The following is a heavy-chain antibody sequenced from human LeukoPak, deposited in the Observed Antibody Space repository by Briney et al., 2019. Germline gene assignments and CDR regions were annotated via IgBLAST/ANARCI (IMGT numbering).Heavy chain of an antibody. J-gene: IGHJ4*02. CDR2: ISAYNGNT. Sequence: ASVKVSCKASGYTFTSYGISLVRQAPGQGLEWMGWISAYNGNTNYAQKLQGRVTMTTDTSTSTAYMELRSLRSDDTAVYYCARDPADDYYDSSGSFDYWGQGTLVTVSS. D-gene: IGHD3-22*01. V-gene: IGHV1-18*01. CDR1: GYTFTSYG. CDR3: ARDPADDYYDSSGSFDY.